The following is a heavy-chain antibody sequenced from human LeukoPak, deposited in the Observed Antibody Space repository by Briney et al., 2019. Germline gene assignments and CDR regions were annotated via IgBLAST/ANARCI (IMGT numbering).Heavy chain of an antibody. V-gene: IGHV3-74*01. CDR2: IDSDGYST. Sequence: QPGGSLRLSCAASRFTFNTYWMHWVRQAPGKGLVWVSRIDSDGYSTAYADSVKGRFTISRDNAKNTLYLQMNSLRAEDTAVYYCARGPYSSSWYGAWGQGTMVTVSS. CDR1: RFTFNTYW. J-gene: IGHJ3*01. D-gene: IGHD6-13*01. CDR3: ARGPYSSSWYGA.